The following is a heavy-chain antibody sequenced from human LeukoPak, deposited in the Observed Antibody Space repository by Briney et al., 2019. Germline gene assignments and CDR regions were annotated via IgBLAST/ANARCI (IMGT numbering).Heavy chain of an antibody. CDR1: GFTFSSYA. D-gene: IGHD3-22*01. J-gene: IGHJ3*02. CDR2: ISYDGSNK. CDR3: DRMVITVLDAFDI. V-gene: IGHV3-30-3*01. Sequence: GRSLRLSCAASGFTFSSYAMHWVRQAPGKGLEWVAVISYDGSNKYYADSVKGRFTISRDNSKNTLYLQMNSLRAEDTAVYYCDRMVITVLDAFDIWGQGTMVTVSS.